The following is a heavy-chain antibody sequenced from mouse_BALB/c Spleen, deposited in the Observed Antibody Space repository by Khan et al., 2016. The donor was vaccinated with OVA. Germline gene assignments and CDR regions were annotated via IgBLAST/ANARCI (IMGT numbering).Heavy chain of an antibody. CDR2: ISYSGRP. V-gene: IGHV3-2*02. Sequence: EVQLQESGPGLVKPSQSLSLTCTVTDYSITSDYAWNWIRQFPGNKLEWMGYISYSGRPSYNPSLTSRIPTTRDTSKNQFFLQLNSVTTEETATYYCARSVTITTVVATDFDYWGQGTTLTVSS. D-gene: IGHD1-1*01. CDR1: DYSITSDYA. CDR3: ARSVTITTVVATDFDY. J-gene: IGHJ2*01.